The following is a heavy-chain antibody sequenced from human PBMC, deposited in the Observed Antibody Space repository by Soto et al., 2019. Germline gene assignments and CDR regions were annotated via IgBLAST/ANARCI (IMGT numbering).Heavy chain of an antibody. J-gene: IGHJ6*02. V-gene: IGHV1-2*02. D-gene: IGHD6-6*01. CDR2: INPNSGGT. CDR3: ATYSSSSGAPYYYYGMDV. Sequence: ASVNVSCKSSGYTFTGYYIHWVRQAPGQGLEWMGWINPNSGGTNYAQKFQGRVTMTRDTSISTAYMELSRLRSDDTAVYYCATYSSSSGAPYYYYGMDVWGQGTTVTVSS. CDR1: GYTFTGYY.